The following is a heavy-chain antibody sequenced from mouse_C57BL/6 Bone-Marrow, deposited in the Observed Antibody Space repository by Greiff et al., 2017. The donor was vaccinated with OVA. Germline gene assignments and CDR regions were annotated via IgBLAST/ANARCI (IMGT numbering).Heavy chain of an antibody. CDR2: INPNNGGT. V-gene: IGHV1-18*01. J-gene: IGHJ3*01. CDR1: GYTFTDYN. CDR3: ARLPWFAY. Sequence: VHVKQSGPELVKPGASVKIPCKASGYTFTDYNMDWVKQSHGTSLEWIGDINPNNGGTIYNQKFKGKATLTVDKSSSTAYLELRSLTSEDTAVYYCARLPWFAYWGQGTLVTVSA.